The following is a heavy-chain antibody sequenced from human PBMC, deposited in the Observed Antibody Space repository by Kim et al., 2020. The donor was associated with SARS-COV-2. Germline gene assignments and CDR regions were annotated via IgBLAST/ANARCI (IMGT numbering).Heavy chain of an antibody. CDR2: ISWNSGSI. D-gene: IGHD2-15*01. J-gene: IGHJ6*02. CDR1: GFTFDDYA. V-gene: IGHV3-9*01. Sequence: GGSLRLSCAASGFTFDDYAMHWVRQAPGKGLEWVSGISWNSGSIGYAESVKGRFTISRDNAKNSLYLQMNSLRAEDTALYYCAKDQVAATPYGMDVWGQGTTVTVSS. CDR3: AKDQVAATPYGMDV.